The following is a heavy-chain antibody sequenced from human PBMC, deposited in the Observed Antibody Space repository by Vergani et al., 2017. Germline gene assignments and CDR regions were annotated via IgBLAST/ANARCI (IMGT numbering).Heavy chain of an antibody. J-gene: IGHJ6*02. CDR2: ISAYNGNT. CDR3: ARDFRRAARNYYYYYGMDV. D-gene: IGHD6-6*01. Sequence: QVQLVQSGPEVKKPGASVKVSCKASGYTFTSYGISWVRQAPGQGLEWMGWISAYNGNTNYAQKLQGRVTMTTDTSTSTAYMELRRLRSDDTAVYYWARDFRRAARNYYYYYGMDVWGQGTTVTVSS. V-gene: IGHV1-18*01. CDR1: GYTFTSYG.